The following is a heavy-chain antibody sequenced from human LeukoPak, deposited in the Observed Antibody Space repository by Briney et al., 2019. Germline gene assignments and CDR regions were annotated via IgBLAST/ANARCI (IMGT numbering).Heavy chain of an antibody. J-gene: IGHJ3*02. V-gene: IGHV4-59*11. CDR2: ISYIGGA. CDR1: VDSFSRHY. Sequence: SETLSLTCAVPVDSFSRHYWTWIPPPPGGGVGWSGHISYIGGAKYTPSIKSRVTIPIHKSKHQYSLRLSSVTAADTAVDYCARDLVTVTKGLGILGQGTMVSVSS. CDR3: ARDLVTVTKGLGI. D-gene: IGHD4-17*01.